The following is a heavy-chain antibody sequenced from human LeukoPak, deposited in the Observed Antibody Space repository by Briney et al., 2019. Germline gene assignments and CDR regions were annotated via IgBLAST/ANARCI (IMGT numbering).Heavy chain of an antibody. CDR1: GYSISSGYY. D-gene: IGHD3-22*01. J-gene: IGHJ4*02. CDR2: IYYSGST. Sequence: SETLSLTCAVSGYSISSGYYWSWIRQPPGKGLEWIGYIYYSGSTNYNPSLKSRVTISVDTSKNQFSLKLSSVTAADTAVYYCARADYYDSSGYPFDYWGQGTLVTVSS. CDR3: ARADYYDSSGYPFDY. V-gene: IGHV4-61*01.